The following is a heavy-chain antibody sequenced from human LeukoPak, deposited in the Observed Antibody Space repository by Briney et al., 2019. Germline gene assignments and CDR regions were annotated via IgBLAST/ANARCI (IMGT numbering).Heavy chain of an antibody. CDR1: GYTFSHIH. J-gene: IGHJ3*01. CDR2: IQFTTGAT. CDR3: VTIADALCDAFDV. D-gene: IGHD6-13*01. Sequence: ASVRVSCMASGYTFSHIHIHWVRQAPGHGLEWVGWIQFTTGATYSEQKFRGRVTMTTDTSISTVYLELNGLRSDDTAQYYCVTIADALCDAFDVWGQGTMVTV. V-gene: IGHV1-2*02.